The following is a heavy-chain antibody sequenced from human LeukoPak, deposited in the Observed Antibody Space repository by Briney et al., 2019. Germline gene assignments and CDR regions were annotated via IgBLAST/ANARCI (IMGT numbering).Heavy chain of an antibody. Sequence: PGGSLRLSCAASGFTFSTYGMHCVRQAPGKGLEWITLIPYDGSNKYYADCVKGRFTVSRDNAKNSLYLQMNILRAEDTAVYYCARDHYYYDSSGYYYYFDYWGQGTLVTVSS. D-gene: IGHD3-22*01. V-gene: IGHV3-30*03. CDR3: ARDHYYYDSSGYYYYFDY. CDR1: GFTFSTYG. J-gene: IGHJ4*02. CDR2: IPYDGSNK.